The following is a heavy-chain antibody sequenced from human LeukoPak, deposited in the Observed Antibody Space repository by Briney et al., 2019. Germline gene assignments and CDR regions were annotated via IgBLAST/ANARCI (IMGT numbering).Heavy chain of an antibody. D-gene: IGHD3-9*01. CDR2: INHSGST. CDR1: GGSFSVYY. Sequence: SETLSLTCAVYGGSFSVYYWSWIRQPPGKGLEWIGEINHSGSTNYNPSLKSRVTISVDTSKNQFSLKLSSVTAADTAVYYCARGDDILTGYRSYNWFDPWGQGTLVTVSS. CDR3: ARGDDILTGYRSYNWFDP. V-gene: IGHV4-34*01. J-gene: IGHJ5*02.